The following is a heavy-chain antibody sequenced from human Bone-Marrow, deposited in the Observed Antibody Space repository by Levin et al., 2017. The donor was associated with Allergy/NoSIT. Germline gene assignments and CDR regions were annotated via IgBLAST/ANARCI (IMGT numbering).Heavy chain of an antibody. CDR2: ISYDGSNK. D-gene: IGHD6-6*01. CDR3: AREGIAARNFDY. J-gene: IGHJ4*02. CDR1: GFTFSSYA. V-gene: IGHV3-30*04. Sequence: GESLKISCAASGFTFSSYAMHWVRQAPGKGLEWVAVISYDGSNKYYADSVKGRFTISRDNSKNTLYLQMNSLRAEDTAVYYCAREGIAARNFDYWGQGTLVTVSS.